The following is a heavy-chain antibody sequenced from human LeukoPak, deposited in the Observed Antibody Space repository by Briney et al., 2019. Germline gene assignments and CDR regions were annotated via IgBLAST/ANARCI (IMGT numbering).Heavy chain of an antibody. Sequence: GGSLRLSCVASGFTFRSDAMSWVRQAPGKGLVWVSRIDRDGSRINYADSVKGRFTISRDNGKNTLFLQMNSLRAEDAAVYYCVRGNDYGGPHYWGQGTLVTVSS. D-gene: IGHD4-23*01. V-gene: IGHV3-74*01. CDR3: VRGNDYGGPHY. CDR2: IDRDGSRI. CDR1: GFTFRSDA. J-gene: IGHJ4*02.